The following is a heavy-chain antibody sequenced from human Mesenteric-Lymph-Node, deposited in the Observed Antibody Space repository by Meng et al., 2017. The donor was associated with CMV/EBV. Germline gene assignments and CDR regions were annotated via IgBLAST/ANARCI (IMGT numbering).Heavy chain of an antibody. CDR1: GYTFTGYY. CDR2: INPNSGGT. J-gene: IGHJ6*02. D-gene: IGHD3-10*01. Sequence: ASVKVSCKASGYTFTGYYMHWVRQAPGQGLEWMGWINPNSGGTNYAQKFQGRVTMTRDTSISTAYMELSRLRSDDTAVYYCARVVGGSGSFYYYYGMDVWGQGTTVTVSS. V-gene: IGHV1-2*02. CDR3: ARVVGGSGSFYYYYGMDV.